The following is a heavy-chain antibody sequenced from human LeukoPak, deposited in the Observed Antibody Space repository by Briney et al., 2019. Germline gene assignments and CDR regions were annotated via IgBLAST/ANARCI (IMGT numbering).Heavy chain of an antibody. CDR3: ARHLSPAVASDPFDP. D-gene: IGHD2-2*01. J-gene: IGHJ5*02. V-gene: IGHV5-51*01. CDR1: GYSFTRNW. Sequence: GESLKISCKGSGYSFTRNWIGWVRQMPGKGLEWMGIIYPGDSDTRYSPSFQGQVTISADKSINTAYLQWSSLKASDTAMYYCARHLSPAVASDPFDPWGQGTLVTVSS. CDR2: IYPGDSDT.